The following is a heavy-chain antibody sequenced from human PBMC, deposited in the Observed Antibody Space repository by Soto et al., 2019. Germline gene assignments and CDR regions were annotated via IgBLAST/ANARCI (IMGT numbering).Heavy chain of an antibody. J-gene: IGHJ4*02. CDR1: GFTFSSYG. V-gene: IGHV3-33*01. CDR3: ARDDGGWGWSSSFDY. D-gene: IGHD1-26*01. CDR2: IWYDGSNK. Sequence: QVQLVESGGGVVQPGRSLRLSCAASGFTFSSYGMHWVRQAPGKGLEWVAVIWYDGSNKYYADSVKGRFTISRDNSKNTLYLQMNSRRAEDTAVYYCARDDGGWGWSSSFDYWGQGTLVTVSS.